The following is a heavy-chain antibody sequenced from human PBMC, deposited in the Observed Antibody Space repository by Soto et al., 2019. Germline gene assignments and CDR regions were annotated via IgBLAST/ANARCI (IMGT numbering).Heavy chain of an antibody. D-gene: IGHD6-19*01. J-gene: IGHJ5*02. CDR3: ARRIAVAGTPFDP. CDR1: GYSFTSYW. CDR2: IDPSDSYT. Sequence: GESLKIYCKGSGYSFTSYWNSWVRQMPGKGLEWMGRIDPSDSYTNYSPSFQGHVTISADNTISTAYLQWSSLKASDTAMYYCARRIAVAGTPFDPWGQGTQVTVSS. V-gene: IGHV5-10-1*01.